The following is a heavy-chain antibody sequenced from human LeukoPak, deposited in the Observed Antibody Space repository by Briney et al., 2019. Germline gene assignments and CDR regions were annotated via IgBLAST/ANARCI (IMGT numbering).Heavy chain of an antibody. CDR2: IYNSGST. D-gene: IGHD3-22*01. CDR3: ARNSSGIHFDY. CDR1: GYSISNTHY. V-gene: IGHV4-38-2*01. Sequence: SETLSPTCAVSGYSISNTHYWGWIRQPPGKGLEWIGSIYNSGSTHYNPSLKSRVTISVDTSMNQFSLKLSSVTAADTAVYYCARNSSGIHFDYWGRGTLVTVSS. J-gene: IGHJ4*02.